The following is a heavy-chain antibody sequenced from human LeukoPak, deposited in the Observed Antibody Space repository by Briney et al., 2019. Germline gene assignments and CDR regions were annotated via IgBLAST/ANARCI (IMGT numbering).Heavy chain of an antibody. Sequence: SETLSLTCTVSGGSVSSGSYYWSWIRQPPGTGLEWLGYIYYSGSTNYNPSLKSRVTISVDTSKNQFSLKLSSVTAADTAVYYCARDSWFGELLYYWGQGTLVTVSS. CDR1: GGSVSSGSYY. D-gene: IGHD3-10*01. J-gene: IGHJ4*02. CDR2: IYYSGST. CDR3: ARDSWFGELLYY. V-gene: IGHV4-61*01.